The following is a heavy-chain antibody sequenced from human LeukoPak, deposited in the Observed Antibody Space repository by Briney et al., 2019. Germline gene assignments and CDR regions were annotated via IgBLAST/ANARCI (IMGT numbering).Heavy chain of an antibody. CDR2: IKQDGSEK. Sequence: PGGSLRLSCAASGFTFRNFWMTWVRQAPGKGLECVPNIKQDGSEKHYVDSVKGRFTISRDNAKNSLYLQMNSLRAEDTAVYYCGGPNPLLERPSAMDVWGQGTTVTVSS. D-gene: IGHD6-25*01. CDR3: GGPNPLLERPSAMDV. CDR1: GFTFRNFW. V-gene: IGHV3-7*03. J-gene: IGHJ6*02.